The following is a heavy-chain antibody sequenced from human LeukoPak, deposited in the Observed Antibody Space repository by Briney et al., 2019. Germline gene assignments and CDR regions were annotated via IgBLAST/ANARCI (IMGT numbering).Heavy chain of an antibody. D-gene: IGHD2-2*01. CDR1: GYSFTSYW. CDR3: ARQSCSSTSCAGSLY. V-gene: IGHV5-51*01. CDR2: IYPGDSDT. Sequence: GESLKISCQGSGYSFTSYWIGWVRQMPGKGLEWMGIIYPGDSDTRYSPSFQGQVTISADKSISTAYLQWSSLTASDTAMYYCARQSCSSTSCAGSLYWGQGTLVTVSS. J-gene: IGHJ4*02.